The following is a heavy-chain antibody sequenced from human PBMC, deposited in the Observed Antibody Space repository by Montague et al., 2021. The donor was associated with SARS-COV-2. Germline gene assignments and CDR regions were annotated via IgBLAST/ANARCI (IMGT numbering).Heavy chain of an antibody. Sequence: SETLSLTCSFSGGSIRSYYWSWIRLPPGKALEWLGYIYYTGETTXNPSLKSRVTISVDTSRSQFSLRLTSVTAADTAVYFCARFWSSYVDKWSQGTLVTVSS. CDR3: ARFWSSYVDK. CDR1: GGSIRSYY. CDR2: IYYTGET. J-gene: IGHJ4*02. D-gene: IGHD3-3*01. V-gene: IGHV4-59*01.